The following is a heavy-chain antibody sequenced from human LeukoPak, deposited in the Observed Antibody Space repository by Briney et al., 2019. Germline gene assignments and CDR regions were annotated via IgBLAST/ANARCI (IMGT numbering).Heavy chain of an antibody. V-gene: IGHV3-53*01. D-gene: IGHD3-10*01. Sequence: GSLRLSCAASGFTVSSYYMSWVRQAPGKGLEWVSVIYSGGNTYYAGSVKGRFTISRDNSKNTLYLQMNSLRAEDTAVYYCARDFGAFWGRGTLVTVSS. J-gene: IGHJ2*01. CDR2: IYSGGNT. CDR1: GFTVSSYY. CDR3: ARDFGAF.